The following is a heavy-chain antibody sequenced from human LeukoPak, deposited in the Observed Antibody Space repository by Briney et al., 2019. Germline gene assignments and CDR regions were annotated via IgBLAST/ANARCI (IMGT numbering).Heavy chain of an antibody. D-gene: IGHD4-23*01. CDR2: INAGNGNT. V-gene: IGHV1-3*01. J-gene: IGHJ4*02. CDR1: GYTFTSYA. Sequence: VASVKVSCKASGYTFTSYAMHWVRQAPGQRLEWMGWINAGNGNTKYSQKFQGRVTITRDTSASTAYMELSSLRSEDTAVYYCARGQSNSADGFDYWGQGTLVTVSS. CDR3: ARGQSNSADGFDY.